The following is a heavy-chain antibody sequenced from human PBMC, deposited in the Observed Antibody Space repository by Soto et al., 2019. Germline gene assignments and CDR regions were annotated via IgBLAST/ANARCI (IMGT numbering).Heavy chain of an antibody. Sequence: PSETLSLTCTVSGGSISSGGYYWSWIRQHPGKGLEWIGYMYYSGSTNYNPSLKARITISADTSKKQFSLELRSVTAADTAVYYCATQPRYDSSGYFFYWGQGRLVTVSS. CDR3: ATQPRYDSSGYFFY. J-gene: IGHJ4*02. CDR1: GGSISSGGYY. D-gene: IGHD3-22*01. V-gene: IGHV4-31*03. CDR2: MYYSGST.